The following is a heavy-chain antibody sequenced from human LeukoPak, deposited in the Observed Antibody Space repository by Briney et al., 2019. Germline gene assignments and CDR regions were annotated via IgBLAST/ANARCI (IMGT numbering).Heavy chain of an antibody. CDR1: GYTFSTYD. D-gene: IGHD3-10*01. V-gene: IGHV1-8*01. CDR2: MNPNSGNT. CDR3: ARGPSRDYGSGSSWFDP. J-gene: IGHJ5*02. Sequence: GASVTVSCKASGYTFSTYDINWVRQVTGQGLEWMGWMNPNSGNTGYAQKIQGRVTMTRNTSINTAYMELSSLRPEDTAVYYCARGPSRDYGSGSSWFDPWGQGTLVTVSS.